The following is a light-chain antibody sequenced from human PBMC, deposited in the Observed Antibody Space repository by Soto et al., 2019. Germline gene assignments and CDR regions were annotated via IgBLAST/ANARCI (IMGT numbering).Light chain of an antibody. V-gene: IGKV3-11*01. CDR2: DAS. J-gene: IGKJ4*01. Sequence: EIVLTQSPATLSLSPGERATLSCRANQSISSYLAWYQQKPGQAPRLLISDASNRATGIPARFSGSGSGTDFTLTISSLEPEDSAVYYCQQRSNWPLTFGGGTKVEIK. CDR1: QSISSY. CDR3: QQRSNWPLT.